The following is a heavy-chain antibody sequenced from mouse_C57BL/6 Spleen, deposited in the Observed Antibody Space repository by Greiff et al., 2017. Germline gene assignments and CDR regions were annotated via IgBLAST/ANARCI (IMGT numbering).Heavy chain of an antibody. CDR3: TRGALTVVSYFYY. CDR1: GYTFTDYE. CDR2: IDPAAGGT. D-gene: IGHD1-1*01. Sequence: VQLQQPGAELVRPGASVTLSCKASGYTFTDYEMHWVKQTPVHGLEWIGDIDPAAGGTDYNQKFKGKAILTVDKSSSPAYMELRSLTYEDSAVDYCTRGALTVVSYFYYWGQGTTLTVSS. J-gene: IGHJ2*01. V-gene: IGHV1-15*01.